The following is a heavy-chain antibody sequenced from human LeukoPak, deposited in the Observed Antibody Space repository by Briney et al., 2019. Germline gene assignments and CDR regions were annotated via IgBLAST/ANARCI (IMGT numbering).Heavy chain of an antibody. J-gene: IGHJ3*02. V-gene: IGHV1-69*04. D-gene: IGHD3-22*01. CDR2: IIPILGIA. CDR1: GGTFSSYA. Sequence: SVKVSCKAPGGTFSSYAISWVRQAPGQGLEWMGRIIPILGIANYAQKFQGRVTITADKSTSTAYMELSSLRSEDTAVYYCARGLPSLSYYDSNGNAFDIWGQGTMVTVSS. CDR3: ARGLPSLSYYDSNGNAFDI.